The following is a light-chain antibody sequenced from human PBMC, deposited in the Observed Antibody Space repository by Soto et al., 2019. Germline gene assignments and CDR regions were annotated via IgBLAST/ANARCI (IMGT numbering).Light chain of an antibody. CDR3: QQANSFPIT. J-gene: IGKJ5*01. CDR2: SGS. V-gene: IGKV1D-12*01. CDR1: QGLSSW. Sequence: DIQMTQSPSSVSASVGDRVTITCRASQGLSSWLAWYQQKPGKAPKLLIYSGSSLQSGDSSRFSGSGGGTDFTLTITSLQPEDFATYYCQQANSFPITFGQGTRLEIK.